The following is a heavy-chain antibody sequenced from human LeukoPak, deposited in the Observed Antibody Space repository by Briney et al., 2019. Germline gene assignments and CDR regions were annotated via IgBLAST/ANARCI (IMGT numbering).Heavy chain of an antibody. CDR1: GYTFTSYD. D-gene: IGHD3-10*01. J-gene: IGHJ4*02. V-gene: IGHV1-8*01. CDR2: MNPNSGST. CDR3: AKDSETAIYYGSGSHCRFDS. Sequence: GASVKVSCTASGYTFTSYDINWVRQATGQGLEWMGWMNPNSGSTGYAQTFQGRVTMSRDTSITTAYMELGRLRSDDTAIYYCAKDSETAIYYGSGSHCRFDSWGQETLVTVSS.